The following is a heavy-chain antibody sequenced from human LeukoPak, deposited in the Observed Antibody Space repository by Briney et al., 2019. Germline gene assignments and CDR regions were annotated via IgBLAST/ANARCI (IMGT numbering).Heavy chain of an antibody. CDR1: GVSISIDF. J-gene: IGHJ2*01. CDR2: IYYSGST. Sequence: SETLSLTRTVSGVSISIDFCRCLRQPPGKGLEWIGYIYYSGSTNYNPSLESRVTISVDTSKKQSSLKLSSVTAADTAVYDFSRAGVVSNPTSDWYFDLWGRGTLVTVSS. V-gene: IGHV4-59*01. D-gene: IGHD3-3*01. CDR3: SRAGVVSNPTSDWYFDL.